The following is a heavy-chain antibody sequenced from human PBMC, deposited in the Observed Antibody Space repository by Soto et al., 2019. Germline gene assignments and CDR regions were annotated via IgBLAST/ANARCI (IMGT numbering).Heavy chain of an antibody. CDR3: AKSIAVAAGWFDP. Sequence: GGSLRLSCVASGFTFSSYGMHWVHQAPGRGLEWLAFISYDGRKENYADSEKGRFTISRDNSKNTLYLQMDSLRPEDTAVYYCAKSIAVAAGWFDPWGQGALVTVS. CDR2: ISYDGRKE. J-gene: IGHJ5*02. CDR1: GFTFSSYG. V-gene: IGHV3-30*18. D-gene: IGHD6-19*01.